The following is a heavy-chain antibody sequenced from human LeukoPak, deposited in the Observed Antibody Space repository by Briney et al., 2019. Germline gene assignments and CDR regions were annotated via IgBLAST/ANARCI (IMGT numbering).Heavy chain of an antibody. V-gene: IGHV4-59*12. CDR1: GGSISSYY. J-gene: IGHJ4*02. Sequence: SETLSLTCTVSGGSISSYYWSWIRQPPGKGLEWIGYIYYSGSTNYNPSLKSRVTISVDTSKNQFSLKLSSVTAADTAVYYCARAGYCSDGVCRFDYWGQGILVTVSP. D-gene: IGHD2-8*01. CDR2: IYYSGST. CDR3: ARAGYCSDGVCRFDY.